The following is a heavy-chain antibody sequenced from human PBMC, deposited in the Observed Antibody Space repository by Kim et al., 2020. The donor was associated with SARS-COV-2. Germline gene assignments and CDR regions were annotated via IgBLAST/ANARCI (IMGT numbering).Heavy chain of an antibody. J-gene: IGHJ1*01. CDR3: ARSFGQQLVPEHVGD. D-gene: IGHD6-13*01. CDR1: GFTFSSYS. V-gene: IGHV3-21*04. Sequence: GGSLRLSCAASGFTFSSYSMNWVRQAPGKGLEWVSSISSSSSYIYYADSVKGRFTISRDNAKNSLYLQMNSLRAEDTAVYYCARSFGQQLVPEHVGDWGQGTLVTVSS. CDR2: ISSSSSYI.